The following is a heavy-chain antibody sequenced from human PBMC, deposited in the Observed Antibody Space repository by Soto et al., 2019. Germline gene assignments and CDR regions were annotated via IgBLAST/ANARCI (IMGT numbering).Heavy chain of an antibody. CDR1: GYTFTSYD. CDR3: AREKTSYCMDV. V-gene: IGHV1-8*01. Sequence: QVQLVQSGAEVKKPGASVKVSCKASGYTFTSYDINWVRQATGQGREWMGWMNPNSGNTGYARKFQGRVTITRNTSISTAYMELSSLRSEDSAVYYCAREKTSYCMDVWGQGTTVTVSS. J-gene: IGHJ6*02. CDR2: MNPNSGNT.